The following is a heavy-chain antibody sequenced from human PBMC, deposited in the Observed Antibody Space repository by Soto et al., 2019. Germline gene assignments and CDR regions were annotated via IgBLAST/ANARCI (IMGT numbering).Heavy chain of an antibody. J-gene: IGHJ3*02. D-gene: IGHD3-10*01. CDR3: ARHRSRWCGELLYPVDAFDI. V-gene: IGHV5-51*01. Sequence: GESLKISCKGSGYSFTSYWIGWVRQMPGKGLEWMGIIYPGDSDTRYSPSFHGQVTISADKSISTAYLQWSSLKASDTAMYYCARHRSRWCGELLYPVDAFDIWGQGTMVTVSS. CDR1: GYSFTSYW. CDR2: IYPGDSDT.